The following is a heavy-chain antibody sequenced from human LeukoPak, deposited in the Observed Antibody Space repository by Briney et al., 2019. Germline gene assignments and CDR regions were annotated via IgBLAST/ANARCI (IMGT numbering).Heavy chain of an antibody. Sequence: ASVKASCKASGYAFTSYYMHWVRRAPGQGLEWMGIINPSGGSTSYAQKFQGRVTMTRDTSTSTVYMELSSLRSEDTAVYYCAREGTKNYYGSGSSGFDYWGQGTLVTVSS. J-gene: IGHJ4*02. CDR2: INPSGGST. D-gene: IGHD3-10*01. CDR1: GYAFTSYY. CDR3: AREGTKNYYGSGSSGFDY. V-gene: IGHV1-46*01.